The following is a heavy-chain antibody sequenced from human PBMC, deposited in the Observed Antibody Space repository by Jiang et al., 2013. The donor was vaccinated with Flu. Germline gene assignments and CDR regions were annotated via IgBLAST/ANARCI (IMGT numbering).Heavy chain of an antibody. D-gene: IGHD3-22*01. CDR2: ISYDGSNK. CDR1: GFTFSSYG. V-gene: IGHV3-30*18. Sequence: QLVESGGGVVQPGRSLRLSCAASGFTFSSYGMHWVRQAPGKGLEWVAVISYDGSNKYYADSVKGRFTISRDNSKNTLYLQMNSLRAEDTAVYYCAKSYDSSVDDAFDIWGQGTMVTVSS. CDR3: AKSYDSSVDDAFDI. J-gene: IGHJ3*02.